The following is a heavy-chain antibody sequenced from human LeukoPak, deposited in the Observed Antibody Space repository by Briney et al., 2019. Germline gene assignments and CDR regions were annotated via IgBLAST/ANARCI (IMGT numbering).Heavy chain of an antibody. V-gene: IGHV3-23*01. CDR1: GFTFSNYA. J-gene: IGHJ4*02. D-gene: IGHD2-15*01. CDR2: ISGSGGNT. CDR3: ARLYRYCSGGTCYTDRAHYFDD. Sequence: GGSLRLSCVAPGFTFSNYAMSWVRQAPGKGLEWVSTISGSGGNTHYTDSVKGRFTISRDNSKNTLSLQMNSLRAEDTAVYYCARLYRYCSGGTCYTDRAHYFDDWGQACLVTVSS.